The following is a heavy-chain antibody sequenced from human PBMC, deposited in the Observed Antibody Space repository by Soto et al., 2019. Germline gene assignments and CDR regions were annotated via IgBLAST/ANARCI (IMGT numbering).Heavy chain of an antibody. D-gene: IGHD4-17*01. CDR1: FGSMRSGGYS. Sequence: LSVTCAVSFGSMRSGGYSWSWIRQPPGKGLEWIGYIYHSGSTYYNPSLKSRVTISVDRSKNQFSLKLSSVTAADTAVYYCAREDMTTVTSGSFDIWGQGTMVTVSS. CDR3: AREDMTTVTSGSFDI. J-gene: IGHJ3*02. V-gene: IGHV4-30-2*01. CDR2: IYHSGST.